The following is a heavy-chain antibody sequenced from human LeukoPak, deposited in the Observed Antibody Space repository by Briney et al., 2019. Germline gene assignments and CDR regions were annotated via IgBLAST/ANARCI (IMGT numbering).Heavy chain of an antibody. CDR3: AREDCSAGSCYSDWFDP. Sequence: SVKVSCKAFGGTFSSYAISWVRQAPGQGLEWMGGIIPIFGTADYAQKFQGRVTITADESTTTAYMELSSLRSEDTAVYYCAREDCSAGSCYSDWFDPWGQGTLVTVSS. V-gene: IGHV1-69*13. CDR1: GGTFSSYA. CDR2: IIPIFGTA. D-gene: IGHD2-15*01. J-gene: IGHJ5*02.